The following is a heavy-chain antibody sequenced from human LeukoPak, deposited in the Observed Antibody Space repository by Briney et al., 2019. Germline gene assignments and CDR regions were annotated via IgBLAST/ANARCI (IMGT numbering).Heavy chain of an antibody. Sequence: ASVTVSCKASGYTFISYGISWVRQAPGQGLEWMGWISPYNGDTKYAHEVQGRATVTTDTSTSTAYMELRSLRSDDTALYFCARSNWEKTGGGFDVWGQGTMVTVSS. J-gene: IGHJ3*01. CDR2: ISPYNGDT. D-gene: IGHD1-1*01. CDR1: GYTFISYG. V-gene: IGHV1-18*01. CDR3: ARSNWEKTGGGFDV.